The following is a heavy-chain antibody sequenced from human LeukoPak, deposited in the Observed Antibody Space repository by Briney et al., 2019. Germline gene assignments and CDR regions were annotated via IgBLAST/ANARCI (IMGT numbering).Heavy chain of an antibody. Sequence: SETLSLTCTVSGGSISSSSYYWGWIRQPPGKGLEWIGSIYYSGSTYYNPSLKSRVTISVDTSKNQFSLKLSSVTAADTAVYYCARLVDSSSFWYFDYWGQGTLVTVSS. CDR3: ARLVDSSSFWYFDY. CDR1: GGSISSSSYY. CDR2: IYYSGST. J-gene: IGHJ4*02. V-gene: IGHV4-39*01. D-gene: IGHD6-6*01.